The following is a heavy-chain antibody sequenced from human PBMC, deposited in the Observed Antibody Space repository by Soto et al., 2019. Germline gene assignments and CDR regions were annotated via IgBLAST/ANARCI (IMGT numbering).Heavy chain of an antibody. Sequence: EVQLLESGGGLVQPGGSLRLSCAASGFTFSNSAMIWVRQAPGKGLEWVSAITGSGGNTYYADSVKGRFTISRDNSKNTLYVQMNSLGAEDTAVYYCAEDAYGSSWYVDYWGQGTLVTVSS. CDR3: AEDAYGSSWYVDY. J-gene: IGHJ4*02. V-gene: IGHV3-23*01. CDR2: ITGSGGNT. CDR1: GFTFSNSA. D-gene: IGHD6-13*01.